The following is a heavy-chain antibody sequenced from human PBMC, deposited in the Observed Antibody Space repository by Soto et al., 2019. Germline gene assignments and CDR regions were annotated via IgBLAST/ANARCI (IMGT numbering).Heavy chain of an antibody. V-gene: IGHV3-7*01. CDR2: IKQDGSEI. CDR3: ARGRGVDV. Sequence: EVQLVESGGGLVQPGGSLRLSCAASGFTFRTYSMTWVRQAPGKGLEWVANIKQDGSEIYYVDSVKGRFTISRDNAKASVYLLMNSLRVEDTALYYCARGRGVDVWGLGTTVTVSS. J-gene: IGHJ6*02. CDR1: GFTFRTYS.